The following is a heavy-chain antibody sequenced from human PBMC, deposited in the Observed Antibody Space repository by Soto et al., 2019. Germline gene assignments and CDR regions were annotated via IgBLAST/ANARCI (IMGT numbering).Heavy chain of an antibody. D-gene: IGHD2-15*01. J-gene: IGHJ4*02. CDR3: AARYCSGGSCYHDIYYFDY. CDR2: ISAYNGNT. Sequence: AASVKVSCKASGYTFTSYGISWVRQAPGQGLEWMGWISAYNGNTNYAQKLQGRVTMTTDTSTSTAYMELRSLRSDDTAVYYCAARYCSGGSCYHDIYYFDYWGQGTLVTVSS. CDR1: GYTFTSYG. V-gene: IGHV1-18*01.